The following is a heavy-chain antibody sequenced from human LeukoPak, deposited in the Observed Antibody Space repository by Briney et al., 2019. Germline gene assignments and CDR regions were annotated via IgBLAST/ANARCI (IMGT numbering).Heavy chain of an antibody. CDR1: GGSIGHFH. CDR3: ARDDMAVADAGSRSFDP. J-gene: IGHJ5*02. D-gene: IGHD6-19*01. CDR2: VYYSGRT. Sequence: SETLSLTCTVSGGSIGHFHWSWIRQPPGKGLEWIGSVYYSGRTNYNPSLKSRVTISGDTSKNQFSLKVNYVTAADTAVYYCARDDMAVADAGSRSFDPWGQGILVTVSS. V-gene: IGHV4-59*12.